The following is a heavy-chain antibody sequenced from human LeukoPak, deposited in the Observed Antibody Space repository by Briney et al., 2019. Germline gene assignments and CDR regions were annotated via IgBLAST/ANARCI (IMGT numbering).Heavy chain of an antibody. Sequence: SVKVSCKASGGTFSSYAISWVRQAPGQGLEWMGGIIPIFGTANYAQKFQGRVTITTDESTSTAYMELSSLRSEDTAVYYCARGPRYCTNGVCYNYMDVWGKGTTVTVSS. CDR2: IIPIFGTA. D-gene: IGHD2-8*01. J-gene: IGHJ6*03. CDR1: GGTFSSYA. V-gene: IGHV1-69*05. CDR3: ARGPRYCTNGVCYNYMDV.